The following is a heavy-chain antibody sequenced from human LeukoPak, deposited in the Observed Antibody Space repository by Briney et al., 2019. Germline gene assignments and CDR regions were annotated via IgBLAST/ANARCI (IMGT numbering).Heavy chain of an antibody. D-gene: IGHD6-19*01. V-gene: IGHV3-48*01. J-gene: IGHJ4*02. Sequence: GGSLRLSCAASGFSFSSYSMNWVRQAPGKGLEWVSYISGTSNTIYYADSVKGRFTVSRDNAKNSLYLQMNSLRAEDTAIYYCARDLGSYSSGWYMGFDYWGQGTLVTVSS. CDR3: ARDLGSYSSGWYMGFDY. CDR2: ISGTSNTI. CDR1: GFSFSSYS.